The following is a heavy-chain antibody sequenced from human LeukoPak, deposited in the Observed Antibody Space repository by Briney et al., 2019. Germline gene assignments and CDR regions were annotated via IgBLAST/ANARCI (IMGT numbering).Heavy chain of an antibody. J-gene: IGHJ4*02. CDR2: ISSSSSYI. V-gene: IGHV3-21*04. D-gene: IGHD1-26*01. CDR1: GFTFSSYS. Sequence: GGSLRLSCAASGFTFSSYSMNWVRQAPGKGLEWVTSISSSSSYIYYADSVKGRFTISRDNAKNSLYLQMNSLRAEDTAVYYCAKDAQWELNYFDYWGQGTLVTVSS. CDR3: AKDAQWELNYFDY.